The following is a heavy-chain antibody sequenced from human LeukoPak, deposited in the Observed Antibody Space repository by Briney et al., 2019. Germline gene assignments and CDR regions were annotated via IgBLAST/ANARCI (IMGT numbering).Heavy chain of an antibody. CDR3: ATGLGDFWNFDY. J-gene: IGHJ4*02. Sequence: GASVKVSCKVSGYTFTDYYMHWVQQAPGKGLEWMGLVDPEDGETIYAEKFQGRATITADTSPDTAYMELSSLRSEDTAVYYCATGLGDFWNFDYWGQGTLVTVSS. CDR1: GYTFTDYY. D-gene: IGHD4-17*01. V-gene: IGHV1-69-2*01. CDR2: VDPEDGET.